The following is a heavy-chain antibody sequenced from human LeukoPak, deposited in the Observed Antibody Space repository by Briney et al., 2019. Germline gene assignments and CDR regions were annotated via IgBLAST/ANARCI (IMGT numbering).Heavy chain of an antibody. CDR3: AREAY. CDR1: GFTFSRYW. CDR2: IKQDGSEI. Sequence: SGGSLRLSCAASGFTFSRYWLSWVRQAPGKGLEWVASIKQDGSEIYYVDSVKGRFTISRDNAENSLYLQMNSLRHEDTAVYYCAREAYWGQGTLVTVSS. J-gene: IGHJ4*02. V-gene: IGHV3-7*04.